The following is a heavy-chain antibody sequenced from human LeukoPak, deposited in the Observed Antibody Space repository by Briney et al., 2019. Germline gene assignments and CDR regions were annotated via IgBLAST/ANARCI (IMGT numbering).Heavy chain of an antibody. CDR3: ARDSPRGYNNLYFDY. V-gene: IGHV4-59*01. D-gene: IGHD5-24*01. J-gene: IGHJ4*02. CDR1: GGSISSYY. CDR2: IYYSGST. Sequence: SESLSLTCTVSGGSISSYYGSWIRQPPGKGLEWXXYIYYSGSTNYNPSLKSRDTISVDTAKNQFSLKLTSLTAADTTVYYCARDSPRGYNNLYFDYWGQGTLVTVSS.